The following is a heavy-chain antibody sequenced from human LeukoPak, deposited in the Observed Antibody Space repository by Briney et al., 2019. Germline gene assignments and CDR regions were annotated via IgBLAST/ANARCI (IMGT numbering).Heavy chain of an antibody. V-gene: IGHV4-59*12. J-gene: IGHJ4*02. CDR2: IYYSGST. CDR3: ARGGGGWYEDY. D-gene: IGHD6-19*01. CDR1: GDSISSYY. Sequence: SETLSLTCTVSGDSISSYYWSWIRQPPGKGLEWIGYIYYSGSTNYNPSLESRVTISIDTSKNQVSLKLSSVTAADTAVYYCARGGGGWYEDYWGQGTLVTVSS.